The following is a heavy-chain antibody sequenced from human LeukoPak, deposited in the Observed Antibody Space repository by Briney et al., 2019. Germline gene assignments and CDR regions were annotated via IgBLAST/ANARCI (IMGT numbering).Heavy chain of an antibody. CDR3: ARQDWGYYDSSGYYGAFGI. V-gene: IGHV5-51*01. D-gene: IGHD3-22*01. J-gene: IGHJ3*02. Sequence: GESLKISCKGSGYSFTSYWIGWVRQMPGKGLEWMGIIYPGDSDTRYSPSFQGQVTISADKSISTAYLQWSSLKASDTAMYYCARQDWGYYDSSGYYGAFGIWGQGTMVTVSS. CDR1: GYSFTSYW. CDR2: IYPGDSDT.